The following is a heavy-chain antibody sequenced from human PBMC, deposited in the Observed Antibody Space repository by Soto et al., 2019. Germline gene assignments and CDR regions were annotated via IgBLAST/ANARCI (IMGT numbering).Heavy chain of an antibody. Sequence: GGSLRLSCAASGFTFSSYDMHWVRQATGKGLEWVSAIGTAGDTYYPGSVKGRFTISRENAKNSLYLQMNSLRAGDTAVYYCARGGIAVARSSYYYYGMDVWGQGTTVTV. D-gene: IGHD6-19*01. CDR2: IGTAGDT. J-gene: IGHJ6*02. CDR3: ARGGIAVARSSYYYYGMDV. V-gene: IGHV3-13*01. CDR1: GFTFSSYD.